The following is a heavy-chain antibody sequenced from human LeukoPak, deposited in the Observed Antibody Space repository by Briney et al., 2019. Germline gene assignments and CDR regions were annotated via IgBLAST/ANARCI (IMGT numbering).Heavy chain of an antibody. CDR3: ARGDGPTVTADYFQN. CDR1: GFTFDDYG. CDR2: INWKSGVT. V-gene: IGHV3-20*04. D-gene: IGHD4-17*01. Sequence: PGGSLRLSCAASGFTFDDYGMSWVRQVPGRGLEWICGINWKSGVTGYADSVKGRFNISRDNAKNSLFLQMNSLRDEDTAFYYCARGDGPTVTADYFQNWGQGTLVTVS. J-gene: IGHJ1*01.